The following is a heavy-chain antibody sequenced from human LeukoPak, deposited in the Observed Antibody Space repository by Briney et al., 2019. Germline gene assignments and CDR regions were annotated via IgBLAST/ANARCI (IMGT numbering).Heavy chain of an antibody. CDR1: GFTFSTYW. D-gene: IGHD7-27*01. V-gene: IGHV3-7*01. CDR2: IKPDGSEK. Sequence: PGGSLRLSCAASGFTFSTYWMNWVRPAPGKGLEWVANIKPDGSEKYYVDYVKGRFTISRDNAKNSLYLQMNSLRVEDTAVYYCARDWGHFDSWGQGTLVTVSS. J-gene: IGHJ4*02. CDR3: ARDWGHFDS.